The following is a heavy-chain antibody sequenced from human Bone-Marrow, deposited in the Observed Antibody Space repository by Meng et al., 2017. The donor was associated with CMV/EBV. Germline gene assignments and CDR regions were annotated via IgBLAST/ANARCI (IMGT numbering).Heavy chain of an antibody. V-gene: IGHV3-30*04. CDR1: AFTFSGYT. Sequence: GGSLRLSCAASAFTFSGYTMHWVRQAPGKGLEGVAVISYDGTNKYYADSVKGRFTISRDNSKNTLYLRMNSLRIEDTAVYYCARNGKPVGYSSSWYNTPFDYWGQGTLVTASS. CDR2: ISYDGTNK. D-gene: IGHD6-13*01. CDR3: ARNGKPVGYSSSWYNTPFDY. J-gene: IGHJ4*02.